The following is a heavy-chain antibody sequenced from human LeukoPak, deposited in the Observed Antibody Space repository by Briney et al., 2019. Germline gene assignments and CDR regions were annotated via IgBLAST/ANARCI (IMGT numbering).Heavy chain of an antibody. V-gene: IGHV4-30-2*01. D-gene: IGHD3-16*01. CDR2: IYHSGST. Sequence: PSQTLSLTCAVSGGSISRGGYSWSWVRQPPGKGLEWIVYIYHSGSTYYHPSLKSRVTISVDRSKNQFSLKLSSVTAADTAVYYCARGGPYYDYAYDYWGQGTLVTVSS. J-gene: IGHJ4*02. CDR3: ARGGPYYDYAYDY. CDR1: GGSISRGGYS.